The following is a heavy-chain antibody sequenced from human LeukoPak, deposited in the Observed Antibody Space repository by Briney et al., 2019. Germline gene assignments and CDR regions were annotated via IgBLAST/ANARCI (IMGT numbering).Heavy chain of an antibody. CDR1: GGSVRSGNYY. D-gene: IGHD2-15*01. V-gene: IGHV4-61*01. Sequence: SETLSLTCSVSGGSVRSGNYYWTWIRQPPGKGLEWIGYIYYSGSTNYNPSLKSRVTISVDTSKNQFSLKLSSVTAADTAVYYCARAGVCSGGSCYDYWGQGTLVTVSS. CDR3: ARAGVCSGGSCYDY. CDR2: IYYSGST. J-gene: IGHJ4*02.